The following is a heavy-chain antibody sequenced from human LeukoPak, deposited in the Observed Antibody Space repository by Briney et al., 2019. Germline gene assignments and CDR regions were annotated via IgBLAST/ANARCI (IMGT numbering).Heavy chain of an antibody. D-gene: IGHD3-22*01. CDR1: GYTFTGYY. CDR3: ARDRDSSGYLDY. Sequence: ASVKVSCKASGYTFTGYYMHWVRQAPGQGLEWMGWINPNSGGTNYAQKFQGRVTMTRDTSISTAYMGLSRLRSDDTAVYYCARDRDSSGYLDYWGQGTLVTVSS. J-gene: IGHJ4*02. CDR2: INPNSGGT. V-gene: IGHV1-2*02.